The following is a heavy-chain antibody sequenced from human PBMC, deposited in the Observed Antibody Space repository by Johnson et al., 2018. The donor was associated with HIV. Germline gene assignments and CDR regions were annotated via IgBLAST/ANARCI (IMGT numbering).Heavy chain of an antibody. D-gene: IGHD1-26*01. Sequence: VQLVESGGGLIQPGGSLRLSCVASGFTVSSNYMSWVRQAPGKGLEWASVISSGGTTYYADSVRGRFTISRDNSKNTLYLQRNSLRAEDTAVYHCAREGAWEVRPGAFDIWGQGTMVTVSS. CDR3: AREGAWEVRPGAFDI. V-gene: IGHV3-53*01. CDR1: GFTVSSNY. CDR2: ISSGGTT. J-gene: IGHJ3*02.